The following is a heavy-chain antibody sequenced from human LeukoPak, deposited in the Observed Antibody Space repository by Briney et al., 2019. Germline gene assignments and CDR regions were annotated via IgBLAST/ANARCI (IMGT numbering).Heavy chain of an antibody. J-gene: IGHJ4*02. Sequence: GASVKVSCKASGGTFSSYAISWVRQAPGQGLEWMGGIIPIFGTANYAQKFQGRVTITADKSTSTAYMELSSLRSEDTAVYYCVVGATTEVYDYWGQGTLVTVSS. CDR3: VVGATTEVYDY. V-gene: IGHV1-69*06. CDR1: GGTFSSYA. CDR2: IIPIFGTA. D-gene: IGHD1-26*01.